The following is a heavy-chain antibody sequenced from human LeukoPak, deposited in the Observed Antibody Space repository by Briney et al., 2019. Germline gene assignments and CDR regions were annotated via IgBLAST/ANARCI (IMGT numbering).Heavy chain of an antibody. V-gene: IGHV1-18*01. CDR2: ISEYNTNT. CDR3: ARGSGGSFDY. Sequence: EVSVKVSCKTSGYTLTSYGIIWVRQAPGQGLEWMGWISEYNTNTNYAQKLQGRVTMTTDTSTNTAYLELRSLTSDDTAVYYCARGSGGSFDYWGQGTLVTVSS. CDR1: GYTLTSYG. J-gene: IGHJ4*02. D-gene: IGHD2-15*01.